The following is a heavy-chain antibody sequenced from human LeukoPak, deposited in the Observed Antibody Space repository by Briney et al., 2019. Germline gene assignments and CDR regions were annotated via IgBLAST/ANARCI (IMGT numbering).Heavy chain of an antibody. J-gene: IGHJ4*02. V-gene: IGHV4-59*08. CDR2: IYYSVSA. D-gene: IGHD3-3*01. Sequence: SETLSLTCTVSGGSISSYYWSWIRQPPGKGLEWIGYIYYSVSAIYSPSLKSRVTISVDTSKNQFSLRLSSVTAADTAVYYCARGPEWYYFDYWGQGTLVTVSS. CDR1: GGSISSYY. CDR3: ARGPEWYYFDY.